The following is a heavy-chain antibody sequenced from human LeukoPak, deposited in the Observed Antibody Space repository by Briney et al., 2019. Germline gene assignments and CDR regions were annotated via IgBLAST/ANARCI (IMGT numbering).Heavy chain of an antibody. D-gene: IGHD4/OR15-4a*01. J-gene: IGHJ4*02. V-gene: IGHV3-23*01. CDR1: GFTFSPYA. CDR3: ARRAGAYSHPYDY. Sequence: GGSLRLSCAAYGFTFSPYAMSWVRQAPGGGLEWVSVISGSVSSTNYADSVKGRFTNSRDNSKNTLYLQMNSLRAEDTAVYYCARRAGAYSHPYDYWGQGTLVTVSS. CDR2: ISGSVSST.